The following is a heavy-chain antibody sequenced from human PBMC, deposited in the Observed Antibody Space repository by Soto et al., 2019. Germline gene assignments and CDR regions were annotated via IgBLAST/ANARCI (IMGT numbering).Heavy chain of an antibody. Sequence: GGSLRLSCAASGFTFSSYAMTWVRQAPGKGLEWVSGISGSGVSTYSADSVKGRFTISRDNSKNTLYLQMNSLRAEDTAVYYCAKDRGSGSTSWYNGWFDPWGQGTLVTVSS. CDR3: AKDRGSGSTSWYNGWFDP. CDR1: GFTFSSYA. D-gene: IGHD2-2*02. V-gene: IGHV3-23*01. J-gene: IGHJ5*02. CDR2: ISGSGVST.